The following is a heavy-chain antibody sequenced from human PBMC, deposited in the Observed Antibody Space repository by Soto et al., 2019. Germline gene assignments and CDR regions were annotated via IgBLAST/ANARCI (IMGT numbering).Heavy chain of an antibody. CDR1: GYSFTSYG. CDR3: ARDLTIVPATHPRLENYGMDV. D-gene: IGHD2-2*01. CDR2: ISPYNGHT. J-gene: IGHJ6*02. V-gene: IGHV1-18*01. Sequence: ASVKVSCKASGYSFTSYGISWVRRAPGQGLEWMGWISPYNGHTQFVERFQGRVTMTTDTSTKTAYMGLRNLRSDDTAHYYCARDLTIVPATHPRLENYGMDVWGQGTTVTVS.